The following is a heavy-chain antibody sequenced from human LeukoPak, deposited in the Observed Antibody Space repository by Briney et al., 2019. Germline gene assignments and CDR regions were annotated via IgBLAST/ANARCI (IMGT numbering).Heavy chain of an antibody. CDR1: GFTFSSYA. V-gene: IGHV3-23*01. CDR2: ISGSGGST. D-gene: IGHD4-17*01. CDR3: VKDLTTVTTQGDY. Sequence: TGGSLRLSCAASGFTFSSYAMSWVRQAPGKGLEWVSAISGSGGSTYYADSVKGRFTISRDNSKNTLYLQMNSLRADDTALYYRVKDLTTVTTQGDYWGQGTLVTVSS. J-gene: IGHJ4*02.